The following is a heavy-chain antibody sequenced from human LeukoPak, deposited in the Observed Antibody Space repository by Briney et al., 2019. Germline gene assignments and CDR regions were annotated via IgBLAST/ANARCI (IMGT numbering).Heavy chain of an antibody. Sequence: ESGPTLVKPTQTLTLTCTFSGFSLRTSGGGVGWIRQPPGKALEWLALIYWDDDKRYSPSLKSRLTITKDTSKNQVVLTMTNMDPVDTATYYCARPGPSDAFDIWGQGTMVTVSS. V-gene: IGHV2-5*02. CDR3: ARPGPSDAFDI. J-gene: IGHJ3*02. CDR2: IYWDDDK. CDR1: GFSLRTSGGG. D-gene: IGHD1-14*01.